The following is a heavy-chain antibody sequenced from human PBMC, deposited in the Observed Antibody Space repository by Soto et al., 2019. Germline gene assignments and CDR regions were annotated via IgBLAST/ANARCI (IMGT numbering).Heavy chain of an antibody. CDR2: IYYSGST. CDR3: ARLFNYDILTGYRNFDY. Sequence: QLQLQESGPGLVKPSETLSLTCTVSGGSISSSSYYWGWIRQPPGKGLEWIGSIYYSGSTYYNPSLKSRVTISVDTSKTQFSLKLSSVTAADTAVYYCARLFNYDILTGYRNFDYWGQGTLVTVSS. CDR1: GGSISSSSYY. J-gene: IGHJ4*02. D-gene: IGHD3-9*01. V-gene: IGHV4-39*01.